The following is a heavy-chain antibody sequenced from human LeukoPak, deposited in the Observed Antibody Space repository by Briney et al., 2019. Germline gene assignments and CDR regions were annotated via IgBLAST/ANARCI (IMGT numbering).Heavy chain of an antibody. CDR2: ISGSGDIT. CDR1: GFTFSSYA. D-gene: IGHD2-2*01. CDR3: ARDMGFCSSPSCPYYYYGMDV. V-gene: IGHV3-23*01. J-gene: IGHJ6*02. Sequence: PGGSLRLSCAASGFTFSSYAMTWVRQAPGKGLEWVSAISGSGDITYYADSVKGRFTISRDNSKNTLYLQMNSLKGEDTAVYYCARDMGFCSSPSCPYYYYGMDVWGQGTTVTVSS.